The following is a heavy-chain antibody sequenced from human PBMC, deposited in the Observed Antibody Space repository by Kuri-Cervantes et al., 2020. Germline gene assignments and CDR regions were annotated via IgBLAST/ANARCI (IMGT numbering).Heavy chain of an antibody. Sequence: GSLRLSCTVSGGSISSNNYYWTWIRQPPGKGLEWIGSIYHSGSTYYNPSLKSRVTISVDTSKNQFSLKLSSVTAADTAVYYCARSSKYNFWSGYYPYWGQGTLVTVSS. CDR1: GGSISSNNYY. J-gene: IGHJ4*02. CDR3: ARSSKYNFWSGYYPY. V-gene: IGHV4-39*07. D-gene: IGHD3-3*01. CDR2: IYHSGST.